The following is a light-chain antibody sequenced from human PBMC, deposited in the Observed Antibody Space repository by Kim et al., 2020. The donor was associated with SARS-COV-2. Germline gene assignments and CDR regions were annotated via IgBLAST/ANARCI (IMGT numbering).Light chain of an antibody. CDR1: TSNVGSNT. CDR3: AAWDDKLKTLV. J-gene: IGLJ2*01. Sequence: ELTQPPSASGTPGQRVTISCSGSTSNVGSNTVSWYHLLPGTAPKVIIYHDDYRPSGVPDRFSGSRSGTSASLAISGLQSDDEAVYYCAAWDDKLKTLVFGGGTQLTVL. CDR2: HDD. V-gene: IGLV1-44*01.